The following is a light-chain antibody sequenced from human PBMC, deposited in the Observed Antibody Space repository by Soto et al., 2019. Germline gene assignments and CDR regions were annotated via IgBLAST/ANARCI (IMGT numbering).Light chain of an antibody. CDR2: GAS. CDR1: QSFSSH. J-gene: IGKJ4*01. CDR3: QQRSNWPPVLT. V-gene: IGKV3-11*01. Sequence: EIVLTQSPASLSLSPGERATLSCRASQSFSSHLAWFQQRPGQAPRLLIYGASNRATGIPARFGGSGSGTNFTLPISSLEPEDFAVYYCQQRSNWPPVLTFGGGTKVEIK.